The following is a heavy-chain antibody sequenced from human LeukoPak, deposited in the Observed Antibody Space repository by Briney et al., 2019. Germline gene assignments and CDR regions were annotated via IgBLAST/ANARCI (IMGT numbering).Heavy chain of an antibody. CDR2: ISGSGNGT. CDR3: AKRTMSAFDS. Sequence: PGGSLRLFCAASGFTFSAHGMNWVRQAPGKGLEWLSGISGSGNGTYYADSVKGRFTISRDNSKNMVYLQMNSLTVEDAATYYCAKRTMSAFDSWGQGTLLIVSS. V-gene: IGHV3-23*01. CDR1: GFTFSAHG. J-gene: IGHJ4*02.